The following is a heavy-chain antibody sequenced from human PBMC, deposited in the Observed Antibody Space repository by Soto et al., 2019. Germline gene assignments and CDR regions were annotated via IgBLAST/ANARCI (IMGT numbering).Heavy chain of an antibody. D-gene: IGHD1-7*01. CDR1: GGSISSGGYY. V-gene: IGHV4-31*09. J-gene: IGHJ4*02. CDR3: ASRDPGTSVDY. Sequence: SETLSLTCTVSGGSISSGGYYWSWIRQHPGKGLEWIGYIYRTGSTNYNPSLKSRVTISLDKSENQFSLKVTSLTAADTAVYYCASRDPGTSVDYWGQGTLVTVSS. CDR2: IYRTGST.